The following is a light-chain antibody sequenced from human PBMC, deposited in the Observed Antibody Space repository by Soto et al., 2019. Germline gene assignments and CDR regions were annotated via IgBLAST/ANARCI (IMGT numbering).Light chain of an antibody. CDR2: GAS. V-gene: IGKV3-20*01. Sequence: EIVLTQSPGTLSLSPGDRATLSCRASQSVSSNYLAWYQQKPGQAPRLLIYGASSRATGIPDRFSGSGSGTDFTLTISRLEPEDFAXYYCQRYGTSLPLTFGGGTKVEIK. J-gene: IGKJ4*01. CDR3: QRYGTSLPLT. CDR1: QSVSSNY.